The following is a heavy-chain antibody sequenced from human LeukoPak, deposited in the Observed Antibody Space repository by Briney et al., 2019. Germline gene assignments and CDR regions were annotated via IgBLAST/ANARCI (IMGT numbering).Heavy chain of an antibody. CDR1: GFTFSSYS. CDR2: ISSSSSYI. V-gene: IGHV3-21*01. J-gene: IGHJ4*02. Sequence: GGSLRLSCAASGFTFSSYSMNWVRQAPGKGLEWVSSISSSSSYIYYADSVKGRFTISRDNAKNSLYLQMNSLRAEDTDVYYCARDNPYRYCSSTSCYQDYWGQGNLVTVSS. D-gene: IGHD2-2*01. CDR3: ARDNPYRYCSSTSCYQDY.